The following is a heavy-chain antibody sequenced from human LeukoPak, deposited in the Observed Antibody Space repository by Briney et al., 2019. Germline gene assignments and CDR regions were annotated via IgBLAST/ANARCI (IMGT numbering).Heavy chain of an antibody. V-gene: IGHV3-30-3*01. Sequence: PGGSLRLFCAASGFTFSSYPLHWVRQAPGRGLEWVTLISYDGSKIYYADSVKGRFTISRDNSKNTLYLQMNGLRAEDTAVYYCARESGWGLPHAFDFWGQGTMITVSS. CDR1: GFTFSSYP. D-gene: IGHD3-10*01. CDR3: ARESGWGLPHAFDF. J-gene: IGHJ3*01. CDR2: ISYDGSKI.